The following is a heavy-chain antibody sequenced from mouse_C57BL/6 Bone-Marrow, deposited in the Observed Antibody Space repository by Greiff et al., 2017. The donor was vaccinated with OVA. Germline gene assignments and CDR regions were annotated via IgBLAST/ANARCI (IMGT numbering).Heavy chain of an antibody. Sequence: VQLQQPGAELVKPGASVKLSCKASGYTFTSYWMLWVKQRPGQGLEWIGEIDPSDSYTNYNQKFKGKATLTVDTSSSTAYMQLNSLTSEDSAVYYCASAVFAYWGQGTLVTVSA. CDR3: ASAVFAY. J-gene: IGHJ3*01. V-gene: IGHV1-50*01. CDR2: IDPSDSYT. CDR1: GYTFTSYW.